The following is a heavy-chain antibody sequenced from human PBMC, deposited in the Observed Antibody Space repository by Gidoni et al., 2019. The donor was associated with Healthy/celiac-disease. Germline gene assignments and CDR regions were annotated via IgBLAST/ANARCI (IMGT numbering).Heavy chain of an antibody. V-gene: IGHV3-7*01. J-gene: IGHJ5*02. CDR1: GFPLRNYW. Sequence: VQLVESGGGLVQPGGSLRLSCAASGFPLRNYWTSWGRQAPGKGLGWGANIKQDGSEKYYVDSVKGRFTISRDNAKNSLYVQMNSLRAEDTAVYYCARDQKGIAVGGIGWFDPWGQGTLVTVSS. CDR2: IKQDGSEK. CDR3: ARDQKGIAVGGIGWFDP. D-gene: IGHD6-13*01.